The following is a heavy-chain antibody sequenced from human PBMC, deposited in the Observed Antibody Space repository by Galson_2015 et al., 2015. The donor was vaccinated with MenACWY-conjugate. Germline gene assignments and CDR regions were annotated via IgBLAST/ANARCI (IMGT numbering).Heavy chain of an antibody. J-gene: IGHJ6*02. CDR1: GSSLSDIF. CDR2: VNPEDGET. CDR3: ASVSAGKRHSRTCSGWDV. Sequence: SVKVSCKVSGSSLSDIFMHWVRRAPGKGLEWMGGVNPEDGETIYAREFQGRVTMTEDTSTDTGYMELGRLRSEDTAVYYCASVSAGKRHSRTCSGWDVGGRGATVTVS. D-gene: IGHD1-26*01. V-gene: IGHV1-24*01.